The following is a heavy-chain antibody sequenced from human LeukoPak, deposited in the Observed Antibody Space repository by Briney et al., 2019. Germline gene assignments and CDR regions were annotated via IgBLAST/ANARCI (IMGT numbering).Heavy chain of an antibody. J-gene: IGHJ5*02. V-gene: IGHV1-8*01. Sequence: GASVKVSCKASGYTFTNSDINWVRQATGQGLEWMGWMNPNSGNTGYAQKFQGRITITKNTSISTAYMELRSLRSDDTAVYYCARAGAVVDNWFDPWGQGTLVTVSS. D-gene: IGHD2-15*01. CDR1: GYTFTNSD. CDR3: ARAGAVVDNWFDP. CDR2: MNPNSGNT.